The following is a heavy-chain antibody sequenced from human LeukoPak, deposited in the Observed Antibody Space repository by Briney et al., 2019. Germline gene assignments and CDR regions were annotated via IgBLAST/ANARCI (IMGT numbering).Heavy chain of an antibody. J-gene: IGHJ4*02. V-gene: IGHV3-23*01. CDR1: GFTFSSYA. CDR2: ISGSGGST. Sequence: GGSLRLSCAASGFTFSSYAMSWVRQAPGKGLEWVSAISGSGGSTYYADSGKGRFTISRDNSKNTLYLQMNSLRAEDTAVYYCAKPQPGYDFWSGYDYFDYWGQGTLVTVSS. CDR3: AKPQPGYDFWSGYDYFDY. D-gene: IGHD3-3*01.